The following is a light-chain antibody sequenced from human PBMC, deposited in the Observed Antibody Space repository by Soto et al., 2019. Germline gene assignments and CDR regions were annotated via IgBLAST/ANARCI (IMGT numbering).Light chain of an antibody. CDR2: GTS. CDR3: QQYYKLPWT. Sequence: EIVVTQSPATLSVSPGERATLSCRARQSVSSNFAWYQQKPGQAPRLLIYGTSTRATGIPARFSGSGSGTEFTLTISSLQSEDFAVYCCQQYYKLPWTFGQGTKVEIK. CDR1: QSVSSN. J-gene: IGKJ1*01. V-gene: IGKV3-15*01.